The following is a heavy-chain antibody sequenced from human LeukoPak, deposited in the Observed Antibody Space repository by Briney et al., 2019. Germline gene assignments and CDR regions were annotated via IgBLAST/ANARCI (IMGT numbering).Heavy chain of an antibody. CDR3: TTGFYYMDV. Sequence: PGGSLRLSCAASGFTFSNAWMSWVRQAPRKGLEWVGCIKSKTDGGTTDYAAPVKGRFTISRDDSKNTLYLQMNSLKTEDTAVYYCTTGFYYMDVWGKGTTVTVSS. V-gene: IGHV3-15*01. J-gene: IGHJ6*03. CDR2: IKSKTDGGTT. CDR1: GFTFSNAW.